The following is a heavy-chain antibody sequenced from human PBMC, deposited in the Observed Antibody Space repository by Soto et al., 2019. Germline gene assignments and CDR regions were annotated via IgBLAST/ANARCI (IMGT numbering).Heavy chain of an antibody. CDR1: GFILSSYA. CDR3: ASGVAPGI. Sequence: GGSLRLSCAASGFILSSYAMHWVRQAPGKGLEWVAAAPFDGGDKYYADSVKGRLTISRDNSKNTVYLQMNSLRAEDTAVYYCASGVAPGIWGQGTMVTVSS. D-gene: IGHD2-15*01. V-gene: IGHV3-30*04. J-gene: IGHJ3*02. CDR2: APFDGGDK.